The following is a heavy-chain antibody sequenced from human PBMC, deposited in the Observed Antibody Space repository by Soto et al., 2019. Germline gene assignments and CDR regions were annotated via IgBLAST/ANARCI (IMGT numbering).Heavy chain of an antibody. CDR2: IYYSGST. CDR1: GGSISSGGYY. V-gene: IGHV4-31*03. J-gene: IGHJ4*02. D-gene: IGHD3-10*01. CDR3: ARWFGELSHLDY. Sequence: PSETLSLTCTVSGGSISSGGYYWSWIRQHPGKGLEWIGYIYYSGSTDYNPSLKSRVTISVDTSKNQFSLKLSSVTAADTAVYYCARWFGELSHLDYWDQGTLVTVSS.